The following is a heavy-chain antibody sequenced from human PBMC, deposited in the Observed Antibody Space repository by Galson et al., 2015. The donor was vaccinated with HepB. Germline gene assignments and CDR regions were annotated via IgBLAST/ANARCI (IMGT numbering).Heavy chain of an antibody. V-gene: IGHV1-2*06. CDR1: GYTFTGYY. Sequence: SCKASGYTFTGYYMHWVRQAPGQGLEWMGRINPNSGGTNYAQKFQGRVTMTRDTSISTAYMELSRLRSDDTAVYYCARAQGTVRGAFDIWGQGTMVTVSS. CDR2: INPNSGGT. CDR3: ARAQGTVRGAFDI. J-gene: IGHJ3*02. D-gene: IGHD3-10*01.